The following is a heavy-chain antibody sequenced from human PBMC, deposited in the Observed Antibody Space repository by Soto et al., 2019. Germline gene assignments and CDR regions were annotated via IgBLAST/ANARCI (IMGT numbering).Heavy chain of an antibody. D-gene: IGHD4-17*01. V-gene: IGHV1-18*04. CDR3: ARDRLRTIYFDH. J-gene: IGHJ4*02. Sequence: QVQLVQSGAEVKKPGASVKVSCKASGYIFTTYAISWVRQAPVQGLEWMGWISGYNGNANYAQKFQGRVIMTTDKFTSTTYCDVRNLRPGATAVYYCARDRLRTIYFDHWVQGALVIVSA. CDR1: GYIFTTYA. CDR2: ISGYNGNA.